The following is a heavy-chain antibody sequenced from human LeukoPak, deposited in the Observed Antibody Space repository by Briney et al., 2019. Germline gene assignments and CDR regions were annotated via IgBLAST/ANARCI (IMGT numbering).Heavy chain of an antibody. CDR1: GGSISSGNNH. CDR2: IYISGST. Sequence: SQTLSLTCTVSGGSISSGNNHWSWIRQPAGKGLEWIGHIYISGSTNYNPSLKSRVTISVDTSKNQFSLKLSSVTAADTAVYYCATTTVTTSAGFDYWGQGTLVTVSS. V-gene: IGHV4-61*09. D-gene: IGHD4-17*01. J-gene: IGHJ4*02. CDR3: ATTTVTTSAGFDY.